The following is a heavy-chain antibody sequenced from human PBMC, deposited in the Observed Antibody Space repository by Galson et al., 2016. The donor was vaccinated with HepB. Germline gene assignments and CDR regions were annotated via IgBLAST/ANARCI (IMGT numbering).Heavy chain of an antibody. Sequence: SETLSLTCTVSGGSISSSSYYWGWIRQPPGKGLEWIGSIYYRGSTYYNPSLKSRVTISVDTSKHQFSLKLTSVTAADTAVYYCARLLGVAVSAQLWGQGTLVTVSS. CDR1: GGSISSSSYY. V-gene: IGHV4-39*01. CDR3: ARLLGVAVSAQL. D-gene: IGHD6-19*01. J-gene: IGHJ1*01. CDR2: IYYRGST.